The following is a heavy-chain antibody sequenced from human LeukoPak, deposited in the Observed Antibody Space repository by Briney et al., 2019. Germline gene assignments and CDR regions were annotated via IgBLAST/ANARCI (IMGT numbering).Heavy chain of an antibody. J-gene: IGHJ4*02. CDR1: GFTFSSNA. V-gene: IGHV3-15*01. CDR3: AAVDFDY. CDR2: IKSKTDGGTT. D-gene: IGHD4-23*01. Sequence: GGSLRLSCAASGFTFSSNAMTWVRQAPGKGLEWVGRIKSKTDGGTTDYAAPVKDRFIISRDDSKNTLYLQMNSLKTEDTAVYYCAAVDFDYWGQGTLVTVSS.